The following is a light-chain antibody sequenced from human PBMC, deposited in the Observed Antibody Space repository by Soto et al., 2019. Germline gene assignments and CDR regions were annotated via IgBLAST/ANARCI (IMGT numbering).Light chain of an antibody. CDR2: EVS. CDR1: SSDVGGYNY. J-gene: IGLJ1*01. V-gene: IGLV2-14*01. Sequence: QSALTQPASVSESPGQSITISCTGTSSDVGGYNYVSWYQQHPGKAPKLMIYEVSNRPSGVSNRFSGSKSGNTASLTISGLQAEDEADYYCSSYTSSSTLYVFGTGTQLTVL. CDR3: SSYTSSSTLYV.